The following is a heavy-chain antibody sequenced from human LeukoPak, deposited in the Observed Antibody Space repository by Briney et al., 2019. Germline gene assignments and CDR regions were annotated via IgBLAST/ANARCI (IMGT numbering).Heavy chain of an antibody. CDR2: INAANGNT. V-gene: IGHV1-3*01. Sequence: GASVKVSCKASGYTFTAYAIHWVRQAPGQGLEWMGWINAANGNTKSSQKFQDRVTIIRDRSANTAYMELSSLGSEDTAVYYCARDRLGYEYYNGMDVWGQGTTVTVSS. CDR1: GYTFTAYA. CDR3: ARDRLGYEYYNGMDV. J-gene: IGHJ6*02. D-gene: IGHD6-13*01.